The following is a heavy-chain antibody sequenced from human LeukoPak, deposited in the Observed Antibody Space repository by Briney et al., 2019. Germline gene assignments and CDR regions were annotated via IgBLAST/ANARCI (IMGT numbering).Heavy chain of an antibody. CDR1: GYTFTGYY. J-gene: IGHJ5*02. V-gene: IGHV1-2*02. Sequence: GASVKVSCKASGYTFTGYYMHWVRQAPGQGLEWMGWINPNSGGTNYAQKVQGRVTMTRDTSISTAYMELSRLRSDDTAVYYCARVGGFGESMENWFDPWGQGTLVTVSS. D-gene: IGHD3-10*01. CDR3: ARVGGFGESMENWFDP. CDR2: INPNSGGT.